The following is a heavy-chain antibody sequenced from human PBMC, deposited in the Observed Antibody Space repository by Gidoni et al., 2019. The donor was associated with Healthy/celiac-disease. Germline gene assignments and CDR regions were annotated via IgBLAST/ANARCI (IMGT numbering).Heavy chain of an antibody. J-gene: IGHJ6*02. CDR2: INPNSGGT. CDR1: GSTFTGYY. Sequence: QVPLVQSGAEVHKPGASVTVSCQASGSTFTGYYMHWVRQAPGQGLEWMGWINPNSGGTNYAQKLKGRVTMTRDTSISTAYMELSRLRSDETAVYYCARDAYYYGFGVFGMDVWGQGTTVTVSS. CDR3: ARDAYYYGFGVFGMDV. V-gene: IGHV1-2*02. D-gene: IGHD3-10*01.